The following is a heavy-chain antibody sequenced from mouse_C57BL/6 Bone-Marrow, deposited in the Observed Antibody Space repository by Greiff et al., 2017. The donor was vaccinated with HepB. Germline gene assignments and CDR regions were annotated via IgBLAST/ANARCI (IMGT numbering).Heavy chain of an antibody. CDR1: GYTFTSYW. CDR2: IDPSDSYT. CDR3: ARYDPLLRWRYFDV. J-gene: IGHJ1*03. Sequence: QVQLQQPGAELVKPGASVKLSCKASGYTFTSYWIQWVKQRPGQGLEWIGEIDPSDSYTNYNQKFKGKATLTVDTSSSTAYMQLSSLTSEDSAVYYCARYDPLLRWRYFDVWGTGTTVTVSS. D-gene: IGHD1-1*01. V-gene: IGHV1-50*01.